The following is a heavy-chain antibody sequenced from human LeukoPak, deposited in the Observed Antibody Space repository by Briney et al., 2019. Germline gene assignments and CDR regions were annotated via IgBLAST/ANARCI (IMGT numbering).Heavy chain of an antibody. J-gene: IGHJ4*02. CDR3: AKGWRNNCSGGSCYANYFDY. V-gene: IGHV3-30*18. Sequence: QPGRSLRLSCAASGFTFSSYGMHWVRQAPGKGLEWVAVISYDGSNKYYADSVKGRFTISRDNSKNTLYLQMNSLRAEDTAVYYCAKGWRNNCSGGSCYANYFDYWGQGTLVTVSS. CDR2: ISYDGSNK. CDR1: GFTFSSYG. D-gene: IGHD2-15*01.